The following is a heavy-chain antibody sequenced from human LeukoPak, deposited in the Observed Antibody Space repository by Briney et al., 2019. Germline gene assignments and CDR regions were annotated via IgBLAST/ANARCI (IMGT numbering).Heavy chain of an antibody. CDR2: IYYSGST. V-gene: IGHV4-30-4*08. CDR3: ARAPIVVVPAAIIPYAFDI. Sequence: SQTLSLTCTVSGGSISSGDYYWSWIRQPPGKGLEWIGYIYYSGSTYYNPSLKSRVTISVDTSKNQFSLKLSSVTAADTAVYYCARAPIVVVPAAIIPYAFDIWGQGTMVTVSS. D-gene: IGHD2-2*01. CDR1: GGSISSGDYY. J-gene: IGHJ3*02.